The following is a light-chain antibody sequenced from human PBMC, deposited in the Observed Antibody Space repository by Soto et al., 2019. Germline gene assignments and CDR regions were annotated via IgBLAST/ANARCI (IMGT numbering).Light chain of an antibody. CDR2: QDS. V-gene: IGLV3-1*01. J-gene: IGLJ2*01. Sequence: SYDLTQPPSVSVSPGQTVSITCSGDKLGDKYACWYQQKPGQSPVLVIYQDSKRPSGIPERFSGSNSGNTATLTISGTQAMDEADYYCQAWDSSTAVFGGGTKLTVL. CDR3: QAWDSSTAV. CDR1: KLGDKY.